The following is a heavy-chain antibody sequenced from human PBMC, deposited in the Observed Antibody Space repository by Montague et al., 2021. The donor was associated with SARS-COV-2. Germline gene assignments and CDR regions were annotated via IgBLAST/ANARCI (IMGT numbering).Heavy chain of an antibody. CDR1: GGSLSPYY. CDR2: IYYSGST. Sequence: SETLSLTCTVSGGSLSPYYWFWIRQPPGKGLEWIGYIYYSGSTNYNPSLKSRVTISIDTSKNQFSLELSSVTAADMAVYYCASPGGYCTGGSCYYVYWGQGTLVTVSS. J-gene: IGHJ4*02. CDR3: ASPGGYCTGGSCYYVY. D-gene: IGHD2-15*01. V-gene: IGHV4-59*01.